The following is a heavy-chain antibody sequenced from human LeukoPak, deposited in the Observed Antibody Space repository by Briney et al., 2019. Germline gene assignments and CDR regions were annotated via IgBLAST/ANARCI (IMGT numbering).Heavy chain of an antibody. CDR2: IWYDGSNK. V-gene: IGHV3-33*01. Sequence: GGSLRLSCAASGFTFSSYGMHWVRQAPGKGLEWVALIWYDGSNKYYADSVKGRLTISRDNSKNTLYLQMDSLRAEDTAVYYCAREGPRGNSQFDYWGQGTLVTVSS. CDR3: AREGPRGNSQFDY. D-gene: IGHD2/OR15-2a*01. J-gene: IGHJ4*02. CDR1: GFTFSSYG.